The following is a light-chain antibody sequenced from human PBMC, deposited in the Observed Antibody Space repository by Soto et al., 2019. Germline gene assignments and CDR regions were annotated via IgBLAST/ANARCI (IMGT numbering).Light chain of an antibody. CDR1: SSNIGAGFY. CDR2: GNS. CDR3: QSYDSSRSGDVG. J-gene: IGLJ2*01. Sequence: QYVLTQPPSVSGAPGQSITISCTGSSSNIGAGFYVHWYQQLPGTAPKLLIYGNSNRHSGVPDRFSGSKSGTSASLAITGLQAEDEADYYCQSYDSSRSGDVGFCGGTQLTVL. V-gene: IGLV1-40*01.